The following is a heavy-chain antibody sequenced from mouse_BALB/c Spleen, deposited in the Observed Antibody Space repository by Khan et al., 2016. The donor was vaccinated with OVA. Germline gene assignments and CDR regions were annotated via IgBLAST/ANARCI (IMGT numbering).Heavy chain of an antibody. CDR1: GFSLTSYG. Sequence: VKLEESGPGLVAPSQSLSITCTVSGFSLTSYGVHWVRQPPGKGLEWLGVIWTGGSTNYNSALMSRLSITKDNSKSQVFLKMNSLQTDDTAMYYCARYYCNYGWYFDVWGAGTTVTVSS. D-gene: IGHD2-1*01. CDR3: ARYYCNYGWYFDV. V-gene: IGHV2-9*02. J-gene: IGHJ1*01. CDR2: IWTGGST.